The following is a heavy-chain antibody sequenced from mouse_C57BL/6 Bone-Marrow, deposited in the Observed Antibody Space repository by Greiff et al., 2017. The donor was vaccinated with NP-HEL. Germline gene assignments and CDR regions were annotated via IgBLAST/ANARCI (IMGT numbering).Heavy chain of an antibody. CDR3: TRAYGSSYGWYFDV. V-gene: IGHV1-5*01. CDR2: IYPGNSDT. D-gene: IGHD1-1*01. Sequence: VQLQPSGTVLARPGASVKMSCKTSGYTFPSYWMHWVQQRPGQGLEWIGAIYPGNSDTSYNQKFKGKAKLTAVTSASTAYMELSSLTNEESAVYYMTRAYGSSYGWYFDVWGTGTTVTVSS. CDR1: GYTFPSYW. J-gene: IGHJ1*03.